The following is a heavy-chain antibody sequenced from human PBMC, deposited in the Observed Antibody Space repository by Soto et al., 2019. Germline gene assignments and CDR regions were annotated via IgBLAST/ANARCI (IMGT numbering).Heavy chain of an antibody. CDR2: MNPNSGNT. V-gene: IGHV1-8*01. CDR3: ARKRRTTLYAFDI. J-gene: IGHJ3*02. D-gene: IGHD1-1*01. Sequence: ASVKVSCKASGYTFTSYDINWVRQATGQGLEWMGWMNPNSGNTGYAQKFQGRVTMTRNTSISTAYMELSSLRSEDTAVYYCARKRRTTLYAFDIWGQGTMVTVSS. CDR1: GYTFTSYD.